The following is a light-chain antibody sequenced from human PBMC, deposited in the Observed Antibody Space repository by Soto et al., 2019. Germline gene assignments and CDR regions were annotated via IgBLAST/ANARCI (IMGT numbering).Light chain of an antibody. J-gene: IGLJ1*01. CDR2: EVN. Sequence: QSALTQPPSASGSPGQSVTISCTGTSSDVGGYKYVSWYQQHPDKAPKLMIFEVNKRPSGVPDRFSGSKSGNTASLTVSGLRAVDEADYYCSYYAGTHNLWVFGTGTKLTVL. V-gene: IGLV2-8*01. CDR1: SSDVGGYKY. CDR3: SYYAGTHNLWV.